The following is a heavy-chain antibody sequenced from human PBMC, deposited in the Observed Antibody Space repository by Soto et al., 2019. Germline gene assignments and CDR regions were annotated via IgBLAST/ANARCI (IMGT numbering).Heavy chain of an antibody. D-gene: IGHD3-10*01. CDR2: ISGSGGST. CDR3: AKDGSLLWFGGSDY. J-gene: IGHJ4*02. V-gene: IGHV3-23*01. Sequence: PGGSLRLSCAASGFTFSSYAMSWVRQAPGKGLEWVSAISGSGGSTYYADSVKGRFTISRDNSKNTLYLQMNSLRAEDTAVYYCAKDGSLLWFGGSDYWGQGTLVTVSS. CDR1: GFTFSSYA.